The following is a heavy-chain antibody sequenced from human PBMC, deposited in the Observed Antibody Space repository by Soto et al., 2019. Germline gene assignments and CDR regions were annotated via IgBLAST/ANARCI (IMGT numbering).Heavy chain of an antibody. J-gene: IGHJ6*01. Sequence: GGSLSLSCAASGFTFSSYWMSWVRQAPGKGLEWVANIKQDGSEKYYVDSVKGRFTISRDNAKNSLYLQMNSLRAEDTAVYYCARDRAYSNYYYYGMDVWGQGTTVTV. V-gene: IGHV3-7*01. CDR3: ARDRAYSNYYYYGMDV. D-gene: IGHD4-4*01. CDR1: GFTFSSYW. CDR2: IKQDGSEK.